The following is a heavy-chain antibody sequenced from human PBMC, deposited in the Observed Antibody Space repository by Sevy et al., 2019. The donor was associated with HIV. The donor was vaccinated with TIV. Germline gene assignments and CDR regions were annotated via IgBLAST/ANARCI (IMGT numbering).Heavy chain of an antibody. J-gene: IGHJ4*02. V-gene: IGHV3-15*01. CDR3: TTEGAD. CDR1: GFIFSDAW. Sequence: GGSLRLSCAASGFIFSDAWLSWVRQGPGKGLEWVGRVRSKGDGGTEEYATPVKGRLIIARVDSKNMLYLQMNNLKIEDTGVYYCTTEGADWGQGTRVTVSS. CDR2: VRSKGDGGTE.